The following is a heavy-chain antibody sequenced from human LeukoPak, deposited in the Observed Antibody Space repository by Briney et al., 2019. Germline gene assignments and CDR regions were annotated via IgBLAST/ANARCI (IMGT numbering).Heavy chain of an antibody. J-gene: IGHJ5*02. CDR1: GGTFSSYT. D-gene: IGHD3-16*01. CDR2: IIPIFGTA. Sequence: SVKVSCKASGGTFSSYTISWVRQAPGQGLEWMGGIIPIFGTANYAQKFQGRVTIITDESTSTAYMELSSLRSEDTAVYYCARGGLVWLNTPGPSGWFDPWGQGTLVTVSS. V-gene: IGHV1-69*05. CDR3: ARGGLVWLNTPGPSGWFDP.